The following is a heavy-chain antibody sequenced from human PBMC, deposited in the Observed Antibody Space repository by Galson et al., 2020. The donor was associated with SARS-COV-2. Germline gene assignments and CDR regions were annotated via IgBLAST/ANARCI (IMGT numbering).Heavy chain of an antibody. J-gene: IGHJ6*02. D-gene: IGHD3-9*01. V-gene: IGHV4-4*07. CDR1: GGSISSYY. Sequence: SETLSLTCTVSGGSISSYYWSWIRQPAGKGLEWIGRIYTSGSTNYNPSLKSRVTMSVDTSKNQFSLKLSSVTAADTAVYCCAREKLGAYYDILTGYPSYYYYYGMDVWGQGTTVTVSS. CDR2: IYTSGST. CDR3: AREKLGAYYDILTGYPSYYYYYGMDV.